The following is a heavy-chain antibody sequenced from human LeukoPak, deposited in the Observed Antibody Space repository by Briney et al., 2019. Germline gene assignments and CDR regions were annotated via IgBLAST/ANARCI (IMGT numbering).Heavy chain of an antibody. D-gene: IGHD1-1*01. V-gene: IGHV4-39*07. Sequence: SETLSLTCTVSGGSITSSSYYWGWIRQPPGKGLEWIGSIYYSGSTYYNPSLKSRGTISVDTSKNQFSLRLSSVTAADTTVYYCARPIWNDPHFDYWGQGNLVTVSS. CDR3: ARPIWNDPHFDY. CDR2: IYYSGST. CDR1: GGSITSSSYY. J-gene: IGHJ4*02.